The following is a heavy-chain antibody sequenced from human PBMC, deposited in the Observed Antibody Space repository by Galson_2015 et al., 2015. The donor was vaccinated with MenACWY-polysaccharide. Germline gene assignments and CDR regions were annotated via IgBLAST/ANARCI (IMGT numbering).Heavy chain of an antibody. CDR2: IQYDGSNK. V-gene: IGHV3-33*01. J-gene: IGHJ3*02. CDR3: AREGSRIVFHAFDI. D-gene: IGHD2-2*01. CDR1: GYRFSNSG. Sequence: SLRLSCAASGYRFSNSGMHWVRQAPGKGLEWVAVIQYDGSNKVYADSVEGRFTISRDNSKNTVSLEMNTLGVEDTAVYYCAREGSRIVFHAFDIWGQGTMVTVSS.